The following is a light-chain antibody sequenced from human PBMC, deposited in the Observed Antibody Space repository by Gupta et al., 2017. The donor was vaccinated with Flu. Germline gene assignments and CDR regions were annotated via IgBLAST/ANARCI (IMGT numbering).Light chain of an antibody. J-gene: IGLJ3*02. CDR3: QAFDSSTWV. V-gene: IGLV3-1*01. Sequence: SYKLTQPPSESVSPGQTATITCTGDKLGSKYASWYQQKPGQSPVLVIYQDNKRPSGIPERFSASNSGDTATLAISGSQAMDEADYYFQAFDSSTWVFGGGTKLTVL. CDR1: KLGSKY. CDR2: QDN.